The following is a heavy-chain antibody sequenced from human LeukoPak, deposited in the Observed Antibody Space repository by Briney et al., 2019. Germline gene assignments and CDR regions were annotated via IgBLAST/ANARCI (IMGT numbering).Heavy chain of an antibody. J-gene: IGHJ4*02. CDR3: APVLYSSSSRGYYFDY. Sequence: PSETLSLTCTVPGSSISSSSYYLGWIRQPPGKGLEWIVSIYYSGSTYYNPSLKSRVTISVDTSKNQFSLKLSSVTAADTAVYYCAPVLYSSSSRGYYFDYWGQGTLVTVSS. D-gene: IGHD6-6*01. V-gene: IGHV4-39*01. CDR1: GSSISSSSYY. CDR2: IYYSGST.